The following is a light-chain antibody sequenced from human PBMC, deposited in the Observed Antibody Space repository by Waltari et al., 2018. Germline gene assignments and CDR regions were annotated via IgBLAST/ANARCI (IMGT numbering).Light chain of an antibody. J-gene: IGKJ1*01. CDR1: QSISSY. V-gene: IGKV1-39*01. Sequence: DIQMTQSLSSLSAPVGDRVTITCRASQSISSYLNWYRERTGKPPEHLIYAASTVQTGVPSRFSGSGSETDFTLTISSLQAADFATYFCQQSFNIPRVFGQGTKVEIK. CDR2: AAS. CDR3: QQSFNIPRV.